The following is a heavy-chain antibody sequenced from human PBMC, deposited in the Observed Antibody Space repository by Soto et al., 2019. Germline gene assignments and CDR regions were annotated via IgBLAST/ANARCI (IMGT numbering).Heavy chain of an antibody. CDR3: ASSSLSPHLFIYPYSF. CDR1: GGSISSGGYY. J-gene: IGHJ4*01. D-gene: IGHD2-21*01. Sequence: SETLSLTCTVSGGSISSGGYYWSWIRQHPGTGLEWIGYISYSGSTYYNPSLKSRVTISVDTSKNRFSLILNSVTAADTAVYYCASSSLSPHLFIYPYSFWGQGTPVTVSS. CDR2: ISYSGST. V-gene: IGHV4-31*03.